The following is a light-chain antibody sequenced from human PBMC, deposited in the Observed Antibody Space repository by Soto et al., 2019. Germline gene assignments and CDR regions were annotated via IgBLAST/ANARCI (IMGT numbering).Light chain of an antibody. Sequence: DVQMTQSPSSVSASVGDRVTITCRASQGIRSWLAWYQQKPGTAPKLLIYAASTLQSGVPSRFSGSGSGTDCTLTISSLQPDDFATYYCQQANRFPITFGQGTRLEIK. J-gene: IGKJ5*01. CDR3: QQANRFPIT. V-gene: IGKV1-12*01. CDR2: AAS. CDR1: QGIRSW.